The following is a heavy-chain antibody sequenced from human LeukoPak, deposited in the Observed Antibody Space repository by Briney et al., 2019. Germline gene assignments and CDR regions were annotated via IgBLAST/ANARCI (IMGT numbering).Heavy chain of an antibody. CDR2: IYTSGST. V-gene: IGHV4-4*07. D-gene: IGHD6-19*01. Sequence: SETLSLTCTVSGGSISSYYWSWIRQPAGKGLEWIGRIYTSGSTNYNPSRKSRATISVDKPKNQFSLKLSSVTAADTAVYYCARVVAVAGTSYYYYYMDVWGKGTTATVSS. J-gene: IGHJ6*03. CDR1: GGSISSYY. CDR3: ARVVAVAGTSYYYYYMDV.